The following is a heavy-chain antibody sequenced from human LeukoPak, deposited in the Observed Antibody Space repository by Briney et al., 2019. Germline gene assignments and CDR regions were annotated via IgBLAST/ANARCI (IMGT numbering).Heavy chain of an antibody. CDR2: IYHSGST. CDR1: GGSISSGTYY. CDR3: ARGSIAARHCFAP. J-gene: IGHJ5*02. V-gene: IGHV4-39*07. Sequence: SETLSLTCTVSGGSISSGTYYWGWIRQPPGKGLEWIGSIYHSGSTNYNPSLKSRVTISVDTSKNQFSLKLSSVTAADTAVYYCARGSIAARHCFAPGGKGPRVPVS. D-gene: IGHD6-6*01.